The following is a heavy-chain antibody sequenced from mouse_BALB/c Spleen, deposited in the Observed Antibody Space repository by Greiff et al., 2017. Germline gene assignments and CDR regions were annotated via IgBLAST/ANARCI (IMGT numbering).Heavy chain of an antibody. D-gene: IGHD2-3*01. CDR3: ARSRWGYYPYYAMDY. CDR1: GYTFTSYW. V-gene: IGHV1-7*01. CDR2: INPSTGYT. Sequence: QVQLKESGADLAKPGASVKMSCKASGYTFTSYWMHWVKQRPGQGLEWIGYINPSTGYTEYTQKFKDKATLTADKSSSTAYMQLSSLTSEDSAVYYCARSRWGYYPYYAMDYWGQGTSVTVSA. J-gene: IGHJ4*01.